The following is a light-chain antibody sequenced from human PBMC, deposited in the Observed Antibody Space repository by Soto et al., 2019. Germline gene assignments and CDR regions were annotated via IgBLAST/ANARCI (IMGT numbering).Light chain of an antibody. CDR3: QQYGSSPPWT. CDR2: GAS. CDR1: QSVSSSY. Sequence: EIVLTRSPGTLSLSPGERATLSCRASQSVSSSYLAWHQQKPGQAPRLLIYGASSRATGIPDRFSGRGSGTDFTLTISRLEPEDFAVYYCQQYGSSPPWTFGQGTKVDIK. J-gene: IGKJ1*01. V-gene: IGKV3-20*01.